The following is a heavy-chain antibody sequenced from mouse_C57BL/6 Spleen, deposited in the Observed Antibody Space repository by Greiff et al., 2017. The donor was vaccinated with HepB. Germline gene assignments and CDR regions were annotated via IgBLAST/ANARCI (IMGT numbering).Heavy chain of an antibody. CDR1: GYSFTDYN. Sequence: VQLQQSGPELVKPGASVKISCKASGYSFTDYNMNWVKQSNGKSLEWIGVINPNYGTTSYNQKFKGKATLTVDQSSSTAYMQLNSLTSEDSAVYYGARSFYGSSYVYWYFDVWGTGTTVTVSS. CDR3: ARSFYGSSYVYWYFDV. J-gene: IGHJ1*03. CDR2: INPNYGTT. D-gene: IGHD1-1*01. V-gene: IGHV1-39*01.